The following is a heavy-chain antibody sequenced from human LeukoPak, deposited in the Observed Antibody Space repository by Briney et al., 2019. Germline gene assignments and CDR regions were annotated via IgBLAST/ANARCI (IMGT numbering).Heavy chain of an antibody. D-gene: IGHD3-22*01. CDR1: GFTFSSYA. CDR3: AKDHIVVVISAEYFQH. Sequence: QTGGSLRLSCAASGFTFSSYAMSWVRQAPGKGLEWVSAISGSGGSTYYADSVKGRFTISRDNSKNTLYLQMNSLRAEDTAVYYCAKDHIVVVISAEYFQHWGQGTLVTVSS. CDR2: ISGSGGST. J-gene: IGHJ1*01. V-gene: IGHV3-23*01.